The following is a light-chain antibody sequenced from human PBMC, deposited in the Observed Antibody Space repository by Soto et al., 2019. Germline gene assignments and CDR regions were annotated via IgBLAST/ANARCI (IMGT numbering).Light chain of an antibody. CDR3: QQYDTNTPYT. CDR2: RAS. V-gene: IGKV1-5*03. J-gene: IGKJ2*01. CDR1: QAITNW. Sequence: DIQLTQSPSTVYASVGDRVTITCRASQAITNWMAWYQQKPGKAPKLLIYRASTLERGVPSRFSGSGSGKEFTLTISGLQSDDFGTHYCQQYDTNTPYTFGQGSRLEI.